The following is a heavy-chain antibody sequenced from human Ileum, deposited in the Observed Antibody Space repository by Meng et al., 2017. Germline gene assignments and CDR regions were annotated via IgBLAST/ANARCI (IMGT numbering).Heavy chain of an antibody. V-gene: IGHV4-30-4*01. J-gene: IGHJ4*02. Sequence: QVQLQESGPGLVKPSQTLSLNCTVSCGSITSGDYYWSWIRQPPGKGLEWIGYIFYTGATYSNPSLKSRVTVSLDTSKSQFSLKLSSVTAADTAIYYCGSERRRSYFFDYWGQGTLVTVSS. CDR2: IFYTGAT. CDR3: GSERRRSYFFDY. CDR1: CGSITSGDYY.